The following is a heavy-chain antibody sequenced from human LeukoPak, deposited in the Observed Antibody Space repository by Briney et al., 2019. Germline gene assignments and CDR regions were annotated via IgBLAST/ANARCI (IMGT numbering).Heavy chain of an antibody. J-gene: IGHJ4*02. CDR2: IYYRGNT. CDR1: GGSITNYY. V-gene: IGHV4-59*01. D-gene: IGHD3-16*01. CDR3: ARGVGALGY. Sequence: PSETLSLTCSVSGGSITNYYWSWIRQPPRRGLEWIGYIYYRGNTYYNASRKSRVTISVDTSQNEVSLNLTSVTAADTAVYYCARGVGALGYWGQGTLVTVSS.